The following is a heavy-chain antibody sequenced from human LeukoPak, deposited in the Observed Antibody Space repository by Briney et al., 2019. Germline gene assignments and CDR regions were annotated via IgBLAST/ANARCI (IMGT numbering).Heavy chain of an antibody. D-gene: IGHD3-3*01. CDR2: IKQDGSEK. J-gene: IGHJ4*02. CDR3: ARDREMDTYYDFWRGYPGFDY. Sequence: GGSLRLSCAASGFTFSSYWMSWVRQAPGKGLEWVANIKQDGSEKYYVDSVKGRFTISRDNAKNSLYLQMNSLRAEDTAVYYCARDREMDTYYDFWRGYPGFDYWGQGTLVTVSS. V-gene: IGHV3-7*01. CDR1: GFTFSSYW.